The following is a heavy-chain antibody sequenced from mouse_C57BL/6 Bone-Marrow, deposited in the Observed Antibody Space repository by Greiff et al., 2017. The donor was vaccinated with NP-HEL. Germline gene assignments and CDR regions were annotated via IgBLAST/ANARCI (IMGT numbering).Heavy chain of an antibody. Sequence: EVQVVESVAELVRPGASVKLSCTASGFNIKNTYMHWVKQRPEQGLEWIGRIDPANGNTTYAPKFQGKATITAGTSSNTAYLQLSSLTSEDTAIYYCAIRGFITTVVAHWYFDVWGTGTTVTVSS. J-gene: IGHJ1*03. CDR2: IDPANGNT. CDR3: AIRGFITTVVAHWYFDV. V-gene: IGHV14-3*01. D-gene: IGHD1-1*01. CDR1: GFNIKNTY.